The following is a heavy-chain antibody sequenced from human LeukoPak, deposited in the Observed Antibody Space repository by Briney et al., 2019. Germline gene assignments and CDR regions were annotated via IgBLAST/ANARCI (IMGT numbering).Heavy chain of an antibody. D-gene: IGHD4-17*01. CDR2: MSGSGGST. CDR3: ARVRYGELDV. Sequence: PGGSLRLSCAASGFTFSTYAMSWVRQAPGKGLEWVPSMSGSGGSTYYADSVKGRFTISRDDSKNTLYLQMNSLRAEDTAVYYCARVRYGELDVWGQGTTVTVSS. CDR1: GFTFSTYA. V-gene: IGHV3-23*01. J-gene: IGHJ6*02.